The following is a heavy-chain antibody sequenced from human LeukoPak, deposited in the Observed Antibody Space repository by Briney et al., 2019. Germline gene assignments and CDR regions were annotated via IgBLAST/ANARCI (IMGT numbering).Heavy chain of an antibody. J-gene: IGHJ3*02. V-gene: IGHV3-53*01. CDR2: IYSGGST. CDR1: GFTVSSNY. D-gene: IGHD6-13*01. CDR3: ARAADPYSSSWGPYQAFDI. Sequence: AGGSLRLSCAASGFTVSSNYMSWVRQAPGKGLEWVSVIYSGGSTYYTDSVKGRFTISRDNSKNTLYLQMNSLRAEDTAVYYCARAADPYSSSWGPYQAFDIWGQGTMVTVSS.